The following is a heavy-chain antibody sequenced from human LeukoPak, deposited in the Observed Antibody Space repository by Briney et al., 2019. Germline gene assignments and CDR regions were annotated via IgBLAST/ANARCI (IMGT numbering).Heavy chain of an antibody. Sequence: SETLSLTCTVSGGSISGYYWSWIRQPPGKGLEWIGYIYYSGSTNYNPSLKSRVTISVDTSKNQFSLKLSSVTAADTAVYYCARDTVTTYYYYMDVWGKGTTVTVSS. J-gene: IGHJ6*03. D-gene: IGHD4-11*01. CDR2: IYYSGST. V-gene: IGHV4-59*01. CDR1: GGSISGYY. CDR3: ARDTVTTYYYYMDV.